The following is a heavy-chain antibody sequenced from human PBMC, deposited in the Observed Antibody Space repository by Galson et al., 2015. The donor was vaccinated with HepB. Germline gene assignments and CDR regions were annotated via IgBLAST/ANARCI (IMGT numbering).Heavy chain of an antibody. V-gene: IGHV3-66*01. CDR1: GSTVSSNY. CDR3: ARAPGASSGYYPPAY. Sequence: LRLSCAASGSTVSSNYMSWVRQAPGKGLEWVSVIYSGGSTYYADSVKGRFTISRDNSKNMLYLQMNSLRAEDTAVYYCARAPGASSGYYPPAYWGQGTLVTVSS. D-gene: IGHD3-22*01. J-gene: IGHJ4*02. CDR2: IYSGGST.